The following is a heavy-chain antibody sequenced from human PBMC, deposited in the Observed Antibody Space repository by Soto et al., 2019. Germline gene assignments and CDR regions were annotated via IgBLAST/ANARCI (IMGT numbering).Heavy chain of an antibody. CDR3: ARDYWSGYYSFDL. D-gene: IGHD3-3*01. CDR2: IRGSGSYT. Sequence: EVQLLQSGGGLVQPGGSLRLSCAASGFTFSTHAMSWVRQAPGKGLEWVSAIRGSGSYTYYADSVKGRFTISRDDSKNTLYLQMNSLIDEDTAVYYCARDYWSGYYSFDLWGQGNLVTVSS. CDR1: GFTFSTHA. J-gene: IGHJ4*02. V-gene: IGHV3-23*01.